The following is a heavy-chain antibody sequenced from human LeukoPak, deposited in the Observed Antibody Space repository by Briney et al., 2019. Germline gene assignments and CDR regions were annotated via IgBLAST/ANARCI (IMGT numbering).Heavy chain of an antibody. D-gene: IGHD4-17*01. Sequence: ASVKVSCKASGYTFTSYGISWVRQAPGQGLEWMGWISAYNGNTNYAQKLQGRVTMTTGTSTSTAYMELRSLRSDDTAVYYCARHLRFDYGDLGGWFDPWGQGTLVTVSS. J-gene: IGHJ5*02. V-gene: IGHV1-18*01. CDR1: GYTFTSYG. CDR3: ARHLRFDYGDLGGWFDP. CDR2: ISAYNGNT.